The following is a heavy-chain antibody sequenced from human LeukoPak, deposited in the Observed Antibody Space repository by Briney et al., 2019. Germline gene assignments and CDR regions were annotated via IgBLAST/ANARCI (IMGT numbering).Heavy chain of an antibody. CDR3: ARDLGQYYDTSDNWFDP. J-gene: IGHJ5*02. CDR2: INSDGINT. V-gene: IGHV3-74*01. Sequence: GGSLRLSCAASGFTFSNHWMHWVRQAPGKGLVWVSRINSDGINTSYADSVKGRFTISRDNAKNTLNLQMNSLRAEDTAVYYCARDLGQYYDTSDNWFDPWGQGTLVTVSS. D-gene: IGHD3-22*01. CDR1: GFTFSNHW.